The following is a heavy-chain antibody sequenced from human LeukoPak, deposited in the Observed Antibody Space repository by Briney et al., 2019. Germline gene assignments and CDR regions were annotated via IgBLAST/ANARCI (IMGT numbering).Heavy chain of an antibody. D-gene: IGHD6-13*01. V-gene: IGHV4-39*01. CDR3: ARRVAGSSLDY. J-gene: IGHJ4*02. Sequence: SETLSLTCTVSGGSISSSSYYWGWIRQPPGKGLEWIGNIYYSGSTCYNPSLKSRVTISVNTSKNQFSLKLTSVTAADTAVYFCARRVAGSSLDYWGQGILVTVSS. CDR1: GGSISSSSYY. CDR2: IYYSGST.